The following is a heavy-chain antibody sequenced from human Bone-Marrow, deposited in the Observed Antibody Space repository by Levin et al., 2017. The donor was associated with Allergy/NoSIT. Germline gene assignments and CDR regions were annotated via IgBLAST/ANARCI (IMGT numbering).Heavy chain of an antibody. CDR3: ARDYRNGLLWYFDL. J-gene: IGHJ2*01. V-gene: IGHV3-33*01. CDR1: GFTFSNYG. Sequence: GESLKISCAASGFTFSNYGMHWVRQAPGKGLEWVAVIWYDGSNKYYVDSVKGRFTISRDTSKNTLYLQMNSLRAEDTAVYYCARDYRNGLLWYFDLWGRGTLVTVSS. CDR2: IWYDGSNK. D-gene: IGHD3-16*02.